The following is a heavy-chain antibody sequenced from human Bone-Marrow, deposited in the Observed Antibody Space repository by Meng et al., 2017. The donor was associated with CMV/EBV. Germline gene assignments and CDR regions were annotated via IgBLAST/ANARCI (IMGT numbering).Heavy chain of an antibody. CDR1: GYPFTTYY. D-gene: IGHD3-10*01. V-gene: IGHV1-46*01. J-gene: IGHJ4*02. CDR2: INPSGGST. CDR3: ARAIVREIILSGWDS. Sequence: ASVKVSCKTSGYPFTTYYVHWVRQAPGQGLEWMGIINPSGGSTSYAQKFQGRVTMTRDTSTSTVYMELSSLRSEDTAVYYCARAIVREIILSGWDSWGQGTLVTVSS.